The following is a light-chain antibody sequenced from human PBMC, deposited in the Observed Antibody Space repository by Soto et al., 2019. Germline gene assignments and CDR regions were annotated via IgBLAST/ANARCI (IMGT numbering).Light chain of an antibody. J-gene: IGLJ2*01. V-gene: IGLV1-40*01. CDR3: QSYDNSLSVYVV. CDR1: RSNIGAGYD. CDR2: GNM. Sequence: QAVVTQPPSVSGAPGQRVAISCTGSRSNIGAGYDVHWYQQVPGTAPKLLIYGNMHRPSGVPDRFSGSRSGTSASLAITGLQADDEADYYCQSYDNSLSVYVVFGGGTKLTVL.